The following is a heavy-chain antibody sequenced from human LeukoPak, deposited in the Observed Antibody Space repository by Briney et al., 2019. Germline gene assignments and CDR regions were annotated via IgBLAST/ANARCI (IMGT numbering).Heavy chain of an antibody. Sequence: PGGSLRLSCAASGFTFSSNYMSWVRQAPGKGLERGSVIYSGGSTYYADSVKGRFTISRDNSKNTLDLQMNSLRAEDTAVYYCARDGGIAAAGYYYYGVDVWGQGTTVTVSS. V-gene: IGHV3-53*01. J-gene: IGHJ6*02. CDR2: IYSGGST. CDR1: GFTFSSNY. CDR3: ARDGGIAAAGYYYYGVDV. D-gene: IGHD6-13*01.